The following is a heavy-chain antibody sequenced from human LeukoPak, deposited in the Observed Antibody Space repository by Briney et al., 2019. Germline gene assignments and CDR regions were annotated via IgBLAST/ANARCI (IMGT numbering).Heavy chain of an antibody. CDR1: GFTFSSYG. Sequence: PGGSLRLSCAASGFTFSSYGMHWVRQAPGKGLEWVAVISFDGSKKYYADSVKGRFTISRDNSKNTLYLQMNSLRPEDTAVYYCATTSNSYLTLDNWGQGTLVTVSS. CDR3: ATTSNSYLTLDN. CDR2: ISFDGSKK. V-gene: IGHV3-30*03. D-gene: IGHD4-23*01. J-gene: IGHJ4*02.